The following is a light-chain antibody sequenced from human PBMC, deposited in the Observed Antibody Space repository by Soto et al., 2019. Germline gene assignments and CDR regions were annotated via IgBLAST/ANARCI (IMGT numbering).Light chain of an antibody. V-gene: IGLV1-51*01. CDR1: SSNIGNNY. Sequence: QSVLTQPPSVSAAPGQKVTISCSGSSSNIGNNYVSWYQQLPGTAPKLLIYDNNKRPSGIPDRFSGSKSGTSATLGITGLQTGDEADYYCGTWDSSLSDDVSGNGTKVTVL. CDR3: GTWDSSLSDDV. CDR2: DNN. J-gene: IGLJ1*01.